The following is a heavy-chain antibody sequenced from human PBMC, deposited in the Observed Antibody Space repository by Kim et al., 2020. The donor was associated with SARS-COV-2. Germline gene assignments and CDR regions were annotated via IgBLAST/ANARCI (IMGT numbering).Heavy chain of an antibody. CDR3: ARDWMRYFDY. CDR2: NK. Sequence: NKYYADSVKGRFTISRDNSKNTLYLQMNSLRAEDTAVYYCARDWMRYFDYWGQGTLVTVSS. J-gene: IGHJ4*02. V-gene: IGHV3-30*01. D-gene: IGHD2-2*03.